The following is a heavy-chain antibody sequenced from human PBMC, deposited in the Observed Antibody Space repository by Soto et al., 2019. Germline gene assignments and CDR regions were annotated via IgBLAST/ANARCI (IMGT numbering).Heavy chain of an antibody. J-gene: IGHJ4*02. CDR1: GFTFSSDS. D-gene: IGHD3-9*01. Sequence: GGSLRLSWAVSGFTFSSDSMNWVRQAPGKGLEWVSSISSGNSYIYYADSVRGRFAVSRDNAKSSLYLQMNSLRAEDTAVYYCATQMDYNILTGYRPFDYWGQGTLVTVSS. V-gene: IGHV3-21*01. CDR3: ATQMDYNILTGYRPFDY. CDR2: ISSGNSYI.